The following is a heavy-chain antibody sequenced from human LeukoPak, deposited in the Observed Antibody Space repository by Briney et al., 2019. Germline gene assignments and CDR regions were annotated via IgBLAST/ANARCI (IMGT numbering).Heavy chain of an antibody. D-gene: IGHD7-27*01. J-gene: IGHJ3*02. CDR1: GFTFISYA. Sequence: GGSLRLSCAASGFTFISYAMSWVRQAQGKGLEWVSAISGSGGSTYYADSVKGRFTISRDNSKNTLYLQMNSLRADDTAIYYCANPLLGMDDAFDIWGQEAMVTVSS. V-gene: IGHV3-23*01. CDR2: ISGSGGST. CDR3: ANPLLGMDDAFDI.